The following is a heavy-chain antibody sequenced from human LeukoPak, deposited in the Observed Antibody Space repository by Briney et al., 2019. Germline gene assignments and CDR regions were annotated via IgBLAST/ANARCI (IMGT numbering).Heavy chain of an antibody. D-gene: IGHD6-19*01. Sequence: ASVKVSCKTSGYTFTGYYMHWVRQAPGQGLEWMGWINPNSGGTNYAQKFQGRVTMTRDTSISTAYMELSRLRSDDTAVYYCAREEQVAGELFDYWGQGTLVTVSS. CDR3: AREEQVAGELFDY. CDR2: INPNSGGT. CDR1: GYTFTGYY. V-gene: IGHV1-2*02. J-gene: IGHJ4*02.